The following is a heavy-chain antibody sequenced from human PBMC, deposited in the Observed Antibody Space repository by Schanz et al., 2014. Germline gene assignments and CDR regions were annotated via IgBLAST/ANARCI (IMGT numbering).Heavy chain of an antibody. CDR3: ARGRGFYDY. V-gene: IGHV1-69*02. D-gene: IGHD3-10*01. Sequence: QVQLVQSGGEMKKPGSSVKVSCKASGYTFISYGIMWVRQVPGQGLEWMGRIIPILGIANYAQKFQGRVTITADTSTNTAYMELSSLTSEDTAVHYCARGRGFYDYWGQGTLVTVSS. CDR2: IIPILGIA. J-gene: IGHJ4*02. CDR1: GYTFISYG.